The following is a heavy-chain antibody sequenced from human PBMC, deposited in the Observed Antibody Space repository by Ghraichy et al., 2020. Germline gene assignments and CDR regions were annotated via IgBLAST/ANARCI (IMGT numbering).Heavy chain of an antibody. CDR2: ISYSNNYI. CDR1: GFTFSSYN. V-gene: IGHV3-21*06. CDR3: ARLGYCSGGSCSLHWYFDL. D-gene: IGHD2-15*01. J-gene: IGHJ2*01. Sequence: GGSLRLSCAASGFTFSSYNMNWVRQAPGKGLEWVSSISYSNNYIYYADSVKGRFTISRDNAKNSLYLQMDSLRAEDTAVYYCARLGYCSGGSCSLHWYFDLWGRRTLVTVS.